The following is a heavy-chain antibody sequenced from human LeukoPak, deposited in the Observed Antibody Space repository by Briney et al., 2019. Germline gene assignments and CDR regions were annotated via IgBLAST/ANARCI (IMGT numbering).Heavy chain of an antibody. V-gene: IGHV3-23*01. Sequence: GGSLRLSCAASGFTFSYYAINWVRQAPGKGLEWVSFVSDSGGTTFYADSVKGRFTIFRDNSMNTVDLQMNSPRAEDTAVYYCAKIRAYTYDSGLDYWGQGTLVTVSS. CDR3: AKIRAYTYDSGLDY. J-gene: IGHJ4*02. CDR2: VSDSGGTT. CDR1: GFTFSYYA. D-gene: IGHD5-18*01.